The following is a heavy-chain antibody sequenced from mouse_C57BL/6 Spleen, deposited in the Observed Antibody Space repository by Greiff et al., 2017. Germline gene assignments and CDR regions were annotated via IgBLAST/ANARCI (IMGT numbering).Heavy chain of an antibody. CDR1: GYTFTSYW. CDR2: INPSHGGT. J-gene: IGHJ2*01. CDR3: ARDSVATPFDY. Sequence: QVQLQQPGTELVKPGASVKLSCKASGYTFTSYWMHWVKQRPGQGLEWIGNINPSHGGTNYNEKFKSKATLTADKSSSTAYMQLISLTSEDAAVYYCARDSVATPFDYWGQGTTLTVSS. D-gene: IGHD1-1*02. V-gene: IGHV1-53*01.